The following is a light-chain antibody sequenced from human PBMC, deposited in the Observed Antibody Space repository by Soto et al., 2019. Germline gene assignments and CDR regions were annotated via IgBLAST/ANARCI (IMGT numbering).Light chain of an antibody. CDR2: EVS. Sequence: QSALTQPPSASGSPGQSVTISCTGTSSDVGGYNYVSWYRQHPGKAPKVMIYEVSKRPSGVPDRFSGSKSGNTASPTVSGLQAEDEADYYCSSFAGSNEMVFGGGTKVTVL. J-gene: IGLJ2*01. V-gene: IGLV2-8*01. CDR3: SSFAGSNEMV. CDR1: SSDVGGYNY.